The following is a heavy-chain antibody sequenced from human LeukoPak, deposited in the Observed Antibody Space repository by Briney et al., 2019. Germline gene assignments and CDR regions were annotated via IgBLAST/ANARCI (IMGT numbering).Heavy chain of an antibody. V-gene: IGHV3-11*04. CDR3: ARDEIYYDILTGYRHFDY. D-gene: IGHD3-9*01. CDR2: ISSSGSTI. CDR1: GFTFSDYY. J-gene: IGHJ4*02. Sequence: PGGSLRLSCAASGFTFSDYYMSWIRQAPGKGLEWVSYISSSGSTIYYADSVKGRFTISRDNAKNSLYPQMNSLRAEDTAVYYCARDEIYYDILTGYRHFDYWGQGTLVTVFS.